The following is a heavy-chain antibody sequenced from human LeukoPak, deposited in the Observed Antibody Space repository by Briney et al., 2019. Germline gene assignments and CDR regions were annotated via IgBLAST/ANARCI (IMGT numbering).Heavy chain of an antibody. Sequence: PGGSLRLSCAPSGFTFSSHAMSWVRQAPGKGLQWVSTISGSGSRTYYADSVKGRFTISRDNSKNTLYLQMNSLRAEDTAVYYCAKSLPGSSWQYYYYMDVWGKGTTVTVSS. CDR2: ISGSGSRT. J-gene: IGHJ6*03. CDR1: GFTFSSHA. D-gene: IGHD6-13*01. CDR3: AKSLPGSSWQYYYYMDV. V-gene: IGHV3-23*01.